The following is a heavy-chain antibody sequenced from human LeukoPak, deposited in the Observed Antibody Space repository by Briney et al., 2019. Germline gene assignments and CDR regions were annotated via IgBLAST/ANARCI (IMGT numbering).Heavy chain of an antibody. Sequence: GGSLRLPCAASGFTFSSYAMSWVRQAPGKGLEWVSAISGSGGSTYYADSVKGRFTISRDNSKNTLYLQMNSLRAEDTAVYYCARDGDILTGYYRYGPSDAFDIWGQGTMVTVSS. CDR1: GFTFSSYA. CDR2: ISGSGGST. J-gene: IGHJ3*02. D-gene: IGHD3-9*01. CDR3: ARDGDILTGYYRYGPSDAFDI. V-gene: IGHV3-23*01.